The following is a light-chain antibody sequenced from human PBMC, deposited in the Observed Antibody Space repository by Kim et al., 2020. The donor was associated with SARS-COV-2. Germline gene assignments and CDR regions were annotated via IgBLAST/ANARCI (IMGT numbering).Light chain of an antibody. CDR3: GADHGSGSNWV. CDR1: SGYSNYK. CDR2: VGTGGIVG. Sequence: TLTCTLSSGYSNYKVDWYQQRPGKGPRFVVRVGTGGIVGSKGDGIPDRFSVLGSGLNRSLTIKNIQEEDESDYHCGADHGSGSNWVFGGGTQLTVL. V-gene: IGLV9-49*01. J-gene: IGLJ2*01.